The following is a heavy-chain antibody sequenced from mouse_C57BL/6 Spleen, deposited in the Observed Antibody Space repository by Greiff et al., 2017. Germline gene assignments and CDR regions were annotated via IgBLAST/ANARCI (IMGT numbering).Heavy chain of an antibody. Sequence: EVKLVESGGGLVKPGGSLKLSCAASGFTFSSYSMTWVRQTPEKRLEWVATISGGGGNTYYPDSVKGRFTITRDTAKSTLYLQMSSLRSEDTALYYCARPTVVDYFDYWGQGTTLTVSS. CDR2: ISGGGGNT. CDR3: ARPTVVDYFDY. V-gene: IGHV5-9*01. D-gene: IGHD1-1*01. CDR1: GFTFSSYS. J-gene: IGHJ2*01.